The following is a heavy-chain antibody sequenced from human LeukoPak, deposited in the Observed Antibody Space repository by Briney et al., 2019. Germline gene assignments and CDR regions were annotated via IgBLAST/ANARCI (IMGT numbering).Heavy chain of an antibody. CDR2: INGRDTAT. D-gene: IGHD6-19*01. CDR3: SFERARSGRGSGWRIFDY. J-gene: IGHJ4*02. V-gene: IGHV3-23*01. CDR1: GFTFRLYA. Sequence: GGSLRLSCAASGFTFRLYAMSWVRQAAGRGLEWVSAINGRDTATYYTDSVRGRFTISRDNSKNTLYLQMNSLRAEDTAVYYCSFERARSGRGSGWRIFDYWGQGTLVTVSS.